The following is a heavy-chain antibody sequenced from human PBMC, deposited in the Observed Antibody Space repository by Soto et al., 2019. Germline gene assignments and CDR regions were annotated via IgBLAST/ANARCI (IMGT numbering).Heavy chain of an antibody. J-gene: IGHJ6*02. D-gene: IGHD6-13*01. Sequence: SVKVSCKASGGTFSSYAISWVRQAPGQGLEWMGGIIPIFGTANYAQKFQGRVTITADESTSTAYMELSSLRSEDTAVYYCAHGHSGSSWPYYYYGMDVWGQGTTVTVSS. V-gene: IGHV1-69*13. CDR3: AHGHSGSSWPYYYYGMDV. CDR1: GGTFSSYA. CDR2: IIPIFGTA.